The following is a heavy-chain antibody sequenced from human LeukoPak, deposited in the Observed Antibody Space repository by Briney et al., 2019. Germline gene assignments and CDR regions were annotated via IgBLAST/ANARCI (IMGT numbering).Heavy chain of an antibody. V-gene: IGHV3-53*01. Sequence: GGSLRLSCAASGFTVSSNYMSWVRQAPGKGLEWVSVIYSGGSTYYADSVKGRFTISRDNSKNTLYLQMNSLRAEDTAVYYCAKRFSSSWPTNWFDPWGQGTLVTVSS. CDR1: GFTVSSNY. J-gene: IGHJ5*02. CDR2: IYSGGST. CDR3: AKRFSSSWPTNWFDP. D-gene: IGHD6-13*01.